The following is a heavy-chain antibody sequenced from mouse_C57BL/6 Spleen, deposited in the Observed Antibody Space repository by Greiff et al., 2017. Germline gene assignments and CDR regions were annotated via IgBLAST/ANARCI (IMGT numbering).Heavy chain of an antibody. D-gene: IGHD2-3*01. CDR1: GYTFTSYW. Sequence: QVQLQQPGAELVKPGASVKMSCKASGYTFTSYWITWVKQRPGQGLEWIGEIYPGSGSTNYNEKFKSKATLTVDTSSSTAYMQLSSLTSEDSAVYYCARGEDGCYQGVYAMDYWGQGTSVTVSS. J-gene: IGHJ4*01. CDR2: IYPGSGST. V-gene: IGHV1-55*01. CDR3: ARGEDGCYQGVYAMDY.